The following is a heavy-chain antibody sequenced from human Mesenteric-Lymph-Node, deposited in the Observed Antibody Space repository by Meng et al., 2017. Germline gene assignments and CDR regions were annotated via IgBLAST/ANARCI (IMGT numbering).Heavy chain of an antibody. CDR3: ARGFLSFVRVFDY. V-gene: IGHV4-34*01. CDR1: GGSFSGYY. J-gene: IGHJ4*02. Sequence: QVQLQQWGAGLLKPSEPLSLTCAVYGGSFSGYYWSWIRQPPGKGLEWIGEINHSGSTNYNPSLKSRVTISVDTSKNQFSLKLSSVTAADTAVYYCARGFLSFVRVFDYWGQGTLVTVSS. D-gene: IGHD2/OR15-2a*01. CDR2: INHSGST.